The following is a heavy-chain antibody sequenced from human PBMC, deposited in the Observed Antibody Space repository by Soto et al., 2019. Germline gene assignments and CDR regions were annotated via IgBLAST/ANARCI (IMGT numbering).Heavy chain of an antibody. CDR2: ISWNSGSI. J-gene: IGHJ6*03. Sequence: VQLVESGGGLVQPGRSLRLSCAASGFTFDDYAMHWVRQAPGKGLEWVSGISWNSGSIGYADSVKGRFTISRDNAKNSLYLQMNSLRAEDTALYYCAKGGIAAAGKVDYYYYMDVWGKGTTVTVSS. CDR3: AKGGIAAAGKVDYYYYMDV. D-gene: IGHD6-13*01. V-gene: IGHV3-9*01. CDR1: GFTFDDYA.